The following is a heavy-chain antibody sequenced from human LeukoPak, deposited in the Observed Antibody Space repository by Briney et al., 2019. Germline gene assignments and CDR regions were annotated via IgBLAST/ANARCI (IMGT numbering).Heavy chain of an antibody. Sequence: PGGSLRLSCAASGFTFSSYSMNWVRQAPGKGLEWVSYISSSSSTIYYADSVKGRFTISRDNAKNSLYLQMNSLRAEDTAVYYCARDGWEQLASFDYWGQGTLVTVSS. CDR3: ARDGWEQLASFDY. CDR1: GFTFSSYS. D-gene: IGHD6-13*01. J-gene: IGHJ4*02. CDR2: ISSSSSTI. V-gene: IGHV3-48*04.